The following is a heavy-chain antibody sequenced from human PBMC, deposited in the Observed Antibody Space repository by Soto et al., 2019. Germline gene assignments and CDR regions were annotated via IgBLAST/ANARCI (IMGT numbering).Heavy chain of an antibody. D-gene: IGHD6-6*01. Sequence: EVQLVESGGGLVKPGGSLRLSCAASGFTFSSYSMNWVRQAPGKGLEWVSSITSSSSDIYYADSMKGRFTISRDNAKNSLYLQMNSLRAEDTAVYYCAREYSSSGSYYYYMDVWGKGTTVTVSS. CDR2: ITSSSSDI. J-gene: IGHJ6*03. CDR3: AREYSSSGSYYYYMDV. CDR1: GFTFSSYS. V-gene: IGHV3-21*01.